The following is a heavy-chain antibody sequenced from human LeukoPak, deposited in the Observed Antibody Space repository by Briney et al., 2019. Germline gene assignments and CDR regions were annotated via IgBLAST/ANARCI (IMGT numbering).Heavy chain of an antibody. CDR1: GGSISSYY. D-gene: IGHD1-26*01. Sequence: SETLSLTCTVSGGSISSYYWSWIRQPAGKGLEWIGRIYTSGSTNYNPSLKSRVTISVDTSKNQFSLKPSSVTAADTAVYYCARGRGSYYYYYYMDVWGKGTTVTVSS. CDR2: IYTSGST. J-gene: IGHJ6*03. CDR3: ARGRGSYYYYYYMDV. V-gene: IGHV4-4*07.